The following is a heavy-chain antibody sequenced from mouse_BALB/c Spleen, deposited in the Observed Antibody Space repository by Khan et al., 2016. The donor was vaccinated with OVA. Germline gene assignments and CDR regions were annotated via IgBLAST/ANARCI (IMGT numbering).Heavy chain of an antibody. CDR1: GYTFTDYS. CDR3: AREVTYAMDY. J-gene: IGHJ4*01. CDR2: INTETGEP. V-gene: IGHV9-2-1*01. D-gene: IGHD2-3*01. Sequence: QVQLQQSGPELKKPGETVKISCKASGYTFTDYSMHWVKQAPGKGLKWMGWINTETGEPTYADDFKGRFAFSLETSASTAYLQINNLKNEDTATYFCAREVTYAMDYWGQGTSVTVSS.